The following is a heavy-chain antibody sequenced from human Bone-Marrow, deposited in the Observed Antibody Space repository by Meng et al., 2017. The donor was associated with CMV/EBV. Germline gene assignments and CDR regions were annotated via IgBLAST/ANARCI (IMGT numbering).Heavy chain of an antibody. CDR3: ARVSGVYAHH. J-gene: IGHJ4*02. Sequence: GGSLRLSCAASGFTFDDYAMHWVRQAPGKGLEWVSGISWNSGSIGYVDSVKGRFTISRDNSKNSLYLQMNRLKAEDTAVYFCARVSGVYAHHWGQGKRVNGAS. D-gene: IGHD5/OR15-5a*01. CDR1: GFTFDDYA. V-gene: IGHV3-9*01. CDR2: ISWNSGSI.